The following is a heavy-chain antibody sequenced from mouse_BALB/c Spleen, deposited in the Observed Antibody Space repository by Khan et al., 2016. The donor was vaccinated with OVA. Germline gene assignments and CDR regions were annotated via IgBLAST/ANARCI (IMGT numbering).Heavy chain of an antibody. V-gene: IGHV3-2*02. CDR1: GYSITSDYA. Sequence: EVQLQESGPGLVKPSQSLSLTCTVTGYSITSDYAWNLIRQFPGNKLEWVGYISYSGCTSYNPSLKSRISITRDTSKNQFFLQLNSVTTEDTATYYCARSIMANWGQGTTLTVSS. J-gene: IGHJ2*01. CDR2: ISYSGCT. CDR3: ARSIMAN.